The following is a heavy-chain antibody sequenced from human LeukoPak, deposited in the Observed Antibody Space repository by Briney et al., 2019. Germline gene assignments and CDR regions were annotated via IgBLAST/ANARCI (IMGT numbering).Heavy chain of an antibody. V-gene: IGHV3-23*01. J-gene: IGHJ4*02. CDR3: ANEMVVTAREFDY. D-gene: IGHD2-21*02. Sequence: GGSLRLSCAASRFTFSSYALSWVGQAPGKGLEWVSAISGSGGSTYYADSLKGRFTISRDNSKNTLYLQMNSLRGEDTAVYYCANEMVVTAREFDYWGQGSLVTVSS. CDR2: ISGSGGST. CDR1: RFTFSSYA.